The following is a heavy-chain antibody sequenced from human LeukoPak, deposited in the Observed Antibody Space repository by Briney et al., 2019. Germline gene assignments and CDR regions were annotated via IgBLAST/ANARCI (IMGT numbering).Heavy chain of an antibody. CDR3: ARDLLSYGMDV. CDR1: GFTFSSYA. V-gene: IGHV3-21*01. Sequence: GGSLRLSCAASGFTFSSYAMSWVRQAPGKGLEWVSSISSSSSYIYYADSVRGRFTISRDNAKSSLYLQMNSLRAEDTAVYYCARDLLSYGMDVWGQGTTVTVSS. CDR2: ISSSSSYI. J-gene: IGHJ6*02.